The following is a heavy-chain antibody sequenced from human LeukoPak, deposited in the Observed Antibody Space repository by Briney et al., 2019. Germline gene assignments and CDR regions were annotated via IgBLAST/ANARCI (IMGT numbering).Heavy chain of an antibody. CDR3: AREAEAFDI. V-gene: IGHV3-30*02. CDR1: GFTFSRYG. CDR2: IRYDESTK. Sequence: PGGSLRLSCAASGFTFSRYGMHWVRQAPGKGLEWVAFIRYDESTKYYADSVKGRFTVSRDNSKNTLYLQMNSLTADDTAVYYCAREAEAFDIWGQGTLVTVSS. J-gene: IGHJ3*02.